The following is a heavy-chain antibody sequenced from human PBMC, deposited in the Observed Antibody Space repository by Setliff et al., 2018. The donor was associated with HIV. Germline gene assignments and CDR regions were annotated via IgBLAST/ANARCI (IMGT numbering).Heavy chain of an antibody. CDR3: ATYADRESNRFDP. CDR2: INHSGST. CDR1: GGAFSGYY. V-gene: IGHV4-34*01. D-gene: IGHD3-10*01. Sequence: SETLSLTCAVYGGAFSGYYWSWIRQPPGKGLEWIGDINHSGSTNYNPSLKNRVTISVDTSKNQFSLKLSSVTAADTAVYYCATYADRESNRFDPWGQGILVTVSS. J-gene: IGHJ5*02.